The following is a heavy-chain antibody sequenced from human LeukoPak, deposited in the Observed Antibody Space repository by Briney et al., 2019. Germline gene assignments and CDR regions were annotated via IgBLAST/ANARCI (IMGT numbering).Heavy chain of an antibody. CDR1: GFTFNNYA. V-gene: IGHV3-23*01. D-gene: IGHD2-15*01. Sequence: GGSLRLSCAASGFTFNNYAMTWVPQAPGKGLEWVAAISGSGDSTHYADSVKGRFTISRDNSKNTLYMQMNSLRVEDTAVYYCVKGCSYTGCYTSDYWGQGTLVTVSS. CDR2: ISGSGDST. CDR3: VKGCSYTGCYTSDY. J-gene: IGHJ4*02.